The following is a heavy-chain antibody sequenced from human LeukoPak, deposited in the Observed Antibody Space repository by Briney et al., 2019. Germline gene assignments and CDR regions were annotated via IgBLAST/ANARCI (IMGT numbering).Heavy chain of an antibody. CDR3: ARDGYGSGSPYAFDV. CDR1: GGSISGYY. Sequence: SETLSLTCTVSGGSISGYYWSWIRQPAGKGLEWIGRIYSSGSTNYDPSLTSRVTMSVDTSKNQFSLKLSSVTAADTAVYYCARDGYGSGSPYAFDVWGQGTMVTASS. J-gene: IGHJ3*01. V-gene: IGHV4-4*07. D-gene: IGHD3-10*01. CDR2: IYSSGST.